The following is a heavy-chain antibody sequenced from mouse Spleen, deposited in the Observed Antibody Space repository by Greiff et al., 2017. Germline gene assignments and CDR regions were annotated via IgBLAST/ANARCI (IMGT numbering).Heavy chain of an antibody. V-gene: IGHV1-55*01. CDR1: GYTFTSYW. D-gene: IGHD1-1*01. J-gene: IGHJ2*01. CDR3: ARAFYYGSSFYFDY. CDR2: IYPGSGST. Sequence: QVQLKQSGAELVKPGASVKMSCKASGYTFTSYWITWVKQRPGQGLEWIGDIYPGSGSTNYNEKFKSKATLTVDTSSSTAYMQLSSLTSEDSAVYYCARAFYYGSSFYFDYWGQGTTLTVSS.